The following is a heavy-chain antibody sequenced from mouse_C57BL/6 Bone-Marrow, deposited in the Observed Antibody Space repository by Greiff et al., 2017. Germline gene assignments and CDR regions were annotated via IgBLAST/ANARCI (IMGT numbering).Heavy chain of an antibody. Sequence: VMLVESGPGLVQPSQSLSITCTVSGFSLTSYGVHWVRQSPGKGLEWLGVIWSGGSTDYNAAFISRLSISKDNSKSQVFFKMNSLQADDTAIYYCAGGNYYGSSSFDYWGQGTTLTVSS. J-gene: IGHJ2*01. V-gene: IGHV2-2*01. CDR2: IWSGGST. CDR1: GFSLTSYG. D-gene: IGHD1-1*01. CDR3: AGGNYYGSSSFDY.